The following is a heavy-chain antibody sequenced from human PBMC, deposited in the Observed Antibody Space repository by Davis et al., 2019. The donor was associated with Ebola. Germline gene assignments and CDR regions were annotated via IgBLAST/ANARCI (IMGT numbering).Heavy chain of an antibody. V-gene: IGHV3-74*01. CDR3: VRDSGYYSHDY. CDR1: GFTFSNFH. D-gene: IGHD5-12*01. Sequence: PGGSLRLSCAASGFTFSNFHIHWVRQTPGKGLVWVARIDPDGTGTNYADSVKGRFTISRDNAKNTLSLQMNRLRVEDTAVYYCVRDSGYYSHDYWGHGTLVTVSS. CDR2: IDPDGTGT. J-gene: IGHJ4*01.